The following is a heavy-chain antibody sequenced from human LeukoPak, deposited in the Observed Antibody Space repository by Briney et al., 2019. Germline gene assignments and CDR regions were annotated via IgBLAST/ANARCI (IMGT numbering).Heavy chain of an antibody. CDR1: GYTLTELS. CDR2: FDPEEGET. J-gene: IGHJ6*02. Sequence: ASVKVSCKVSGYTLTELSMHWVRQAPGKGLEWMGGFDPEEGETIYAQKFQGRVTMTEDTSTDTAYMELSSLRSEDTAVYYCATDETDGRLWFGASPSYGMDVWGQGTTVTVSS. V-gene: IGHV1-24*01. CDR3: ATDETDGRLWFGASPSYGMDV. D-gene: IGHD3-10*01.